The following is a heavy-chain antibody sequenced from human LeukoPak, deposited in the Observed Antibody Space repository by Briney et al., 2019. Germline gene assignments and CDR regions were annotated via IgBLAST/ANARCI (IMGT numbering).Heavy chain of an antibody. V-gene: IGHV1-18*01. CDR2: ISAYNGNT. D-gene: IGHD2-15*01. Sequence: GASVKVSCKASGSTFTSYGISWVRQAPGQGLEWMGWISAYNGNTNYAQNLQGRVTMTTDTSTSTAYMELRSLRSDDTAVYYCARDQGLGYCSGGSCSRLFDYWGQGTLVTVSS. CDR3: ARDQGLGYCSGGSCSRLFDY. J-gene: IGHJ4*02. CDR1: GSTFTSYG.